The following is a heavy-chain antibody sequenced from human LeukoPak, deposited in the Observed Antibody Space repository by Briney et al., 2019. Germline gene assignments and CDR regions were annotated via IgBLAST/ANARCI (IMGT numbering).Heavy chain of an antibody. V-gene: IGHV3-53*01. D-gene: IGHD3-10*01. CDR1: GFTVSSNY. Sequence: GGSLRLSCAASGFTVSSNYMSWVRQAPGKGLEWVSVIYSGGSTYYADSVKGRFTISRDNSKNTLYLQMSSRRTADTAVYYCARDVGDEGSYWGQGTLVTVSS. CDR3: ARDVGDEGSY. CDR2: IYSGGST. J-gene: IGHJ4*02.